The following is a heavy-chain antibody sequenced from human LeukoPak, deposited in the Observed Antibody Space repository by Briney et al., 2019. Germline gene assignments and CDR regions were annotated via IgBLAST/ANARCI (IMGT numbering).Heavy chain of an antibody. CDR2: IYADGRT. CDR3: ARDRAGAKSWVALDP. V-gene: IGHV3-66*02. D-gene: IGHD3-10*01. J-gene: IGHJ5*02. CDR1: GFTVSNDY. Sequence: TGGSLRLSCAASGFTVSNDYMVWVRQAPGRGLEWVSLIYADGRTFYGDSVKGRLTITRDNFKNTMYLQMSSLRPEDTALYYCARDRAGAKSWVALDPWGQGTLVTVSS.